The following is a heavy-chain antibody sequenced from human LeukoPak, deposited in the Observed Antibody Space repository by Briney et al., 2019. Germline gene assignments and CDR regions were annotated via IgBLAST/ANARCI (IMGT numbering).Heavy chain of an antibody. CDR2: ITPFNGNT. CDR3: ATALGSTDAFDI. D-gene: IGHD2-2*03. V-gene: IGHV1-45*02. Sequence: SVKVSCKASGYTFTYRYLHWVRQAPGQALEWMGWITPFNGNTNYAQKFQDRVTITRDRSMSTAYMELSNLRSEDTAMYYCATALGSTDAFDIWGQGTMVTVSS. J-gene: IGHJ3*02. CDR1: GYTFTYRY.